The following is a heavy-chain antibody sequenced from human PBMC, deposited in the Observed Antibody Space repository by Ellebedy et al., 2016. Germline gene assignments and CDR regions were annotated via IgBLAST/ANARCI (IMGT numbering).Heavy chain of an antibody. CDR1: GFPFNIAG. CDR3: ARGVGGTSLNWFDP. D-gene: IGHD3-16*01. CDR2: IVFSGTAT. V-gene: IGHV3-21*01. Sequence: GESLKISXAASGFPFNIAGMTWVRQAPGKGLEWVATIVFSGTATYYSDPVTGRFIISRDNAKNSLFLQMNSLRAEDKAVYYCARGVGGTSLNWFDPWGQGTLVTVSS. J-gene: IGHJ5*02.